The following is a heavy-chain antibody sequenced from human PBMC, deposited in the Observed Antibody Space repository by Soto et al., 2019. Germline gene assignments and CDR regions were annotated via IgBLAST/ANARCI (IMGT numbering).Heavy chain of an antibody. V-gene: IGHV1-69*04. Sequence: ASVKVSCKASGGTFSSYTISWVRQAPGQGLEWMGRIIPILGIANYAQKFQGRVTMTGNASTSTAYMELSSLRSEDTAVYYCARDPSYYGMDVWGQGTTVTVSS. CDR1: GGTFSSYT. CDR3: ARDPSYYGMDV. J-gene: IGHJ6*02. CDR2: IIPILGIA.